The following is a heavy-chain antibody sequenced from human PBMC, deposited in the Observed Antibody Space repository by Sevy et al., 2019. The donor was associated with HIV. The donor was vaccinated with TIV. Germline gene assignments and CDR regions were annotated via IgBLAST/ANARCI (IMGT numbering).Heavy chain of an antibody. CDR3: ARALAAAASY. CDR2: VKQDGSVK. CDR1: GFTFSSYW. V-gene: IGHV3-7*01. Sequence: GGSLRLSCAASGFTFSSYWMNWVRQAPGKGLEWVANVKQDGSVKYYVDSVKGRFTISRDNAKNSMHLQMNSLRAEDTAVYYCARALAAAASYWGQGTLVTVSS. J-gene: IGHJ4*02. D-gene: IGHD6-25*01.